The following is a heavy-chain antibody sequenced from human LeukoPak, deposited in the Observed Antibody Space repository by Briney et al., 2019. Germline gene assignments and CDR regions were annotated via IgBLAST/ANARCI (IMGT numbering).Heavy chain of an antibody. CDR2: IWYDGSNK. D-gene: IGHD3-10*01. CDR3: ARVTDYGSGSYYFFDY. Sequence: SGGPLRLSCAASGFTFSSYGMHWVRQAPGKGLEWVAVIWYDGSNKYYADSVKSRFTISRDNAKNSLYLQMNSLRDEDTAVYYCARVTDYGSGSYYFFDYWGQGTLVTVSS. V-gene: IGHV3-33*01. CDR1: GFTFSSYG. J-gene: IGHJ4*02.